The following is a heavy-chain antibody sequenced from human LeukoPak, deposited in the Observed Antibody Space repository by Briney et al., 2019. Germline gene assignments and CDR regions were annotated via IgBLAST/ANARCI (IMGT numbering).Heavy chain of an antibody. V-gene: IGHV4-39*07. CDR3: ARDQLAAAGPLDY. CDR2: TYYSGST. D-gene: IGHD6-13*01. Sequence: PSETLSLTCTVSGGSISSSSYYWGWIRQPPGKGLEWIGSTYYSGSTYYNPSLKSRVTISVDTSKNQFSLKLSSVTAADTAVYYCARDQLAAAGPLDYWGQGTLVTVSS. J-gene: IGHJ4*02. CDR1: GGSISSSSYY.